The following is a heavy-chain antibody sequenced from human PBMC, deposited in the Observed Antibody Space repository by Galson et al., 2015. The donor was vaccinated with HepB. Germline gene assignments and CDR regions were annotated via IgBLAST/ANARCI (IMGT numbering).Heavy chain of an antibody. CDR2: IDSDERGT. D-gene: IGHD6-13*01. CDR1: GFTFNNYK. Sequence: SLRLSCAATSGFTFNNYKIHWVRHVPGKGLVWVAYIDSDERGTKYADSVKGRFTISRDNAKNSLYLQMNSLRDDDTAVYYCARDSGIAGADDYWGQGTLVTVSS. CDR3: ARDSGIAGADDY. J-gene: IGHJ4*02. V-gene: IGHV3-74*03.